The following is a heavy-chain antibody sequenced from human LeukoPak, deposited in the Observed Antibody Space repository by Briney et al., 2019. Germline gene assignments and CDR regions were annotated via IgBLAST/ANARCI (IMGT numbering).Heavy chain of an antibody. CDR2: INQDGSEK. D-gene: IGHD3-22*01. V-gene: IGHV3-7*01. CDR1: GFTFSPYW. CDR3: ARDYNDSSTYYYPSFYDY. J-gene: IGHJ4*02. Sequence: PGGSLRLSCAASGFTFSPYWMTWVRQVPGKGLQWVANINQDGSEKYYVDSVQGRFTISRDNSKNSLYLQTNSLRAEDTAVYYCARDYNDSSTYYYPSFYDYWGQGTLVTVSS.